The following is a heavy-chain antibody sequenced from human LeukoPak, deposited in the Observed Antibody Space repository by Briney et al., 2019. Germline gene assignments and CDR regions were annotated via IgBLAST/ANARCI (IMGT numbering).Heavy chain of an antibody. Sequence: ASVKVSCKASGYTFTSYGISWVRQAPGQGLEWMGWISADDGNTNYAQKLQGRVTMTTDTSTSTAYMELRSLRPDDTAVYYCARVGLGCSSTSCSNDYWVQGTLVTVSS. D-gene: IGHD2-2*01. V-gene: IGHV1-18*01. J-gene: IGHJ4*02. CDR3: ARVGLGCSSTSCSNDY. CDR1: GYTFTSYG. CDR2: ISADDGNT.